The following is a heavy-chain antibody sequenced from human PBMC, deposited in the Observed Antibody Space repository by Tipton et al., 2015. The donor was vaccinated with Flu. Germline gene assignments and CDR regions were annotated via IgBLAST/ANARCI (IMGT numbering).Heavy chain of an antibody. V-gene: IGHV3-33*01. D-gene: IGHD2-8*01. CDR2: IWYDGSNK. Sequence: SGFTFSSYGMHWVRQAPGKGLEWVAVIWYDGSNKYYADSVKGRFTISRDNSKNTLYLQMNSLRAEDTAVYYCARDREGRRILKSPWDYGMDVWGQGTTVTVSS. CDR3: ARDREGRRILKSPWDYGMDV. J-gene: IGHJ6*02. CDR1: GFTFSSYG.